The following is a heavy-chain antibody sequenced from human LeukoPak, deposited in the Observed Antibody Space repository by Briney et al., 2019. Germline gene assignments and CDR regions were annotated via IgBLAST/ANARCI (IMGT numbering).Heavy chain of an antibody. V-gene: IGHV4-59*01. CDR3: ARPQGVYNWNSRSFDY. D-gene: IGHD1-7*01. Sequence: SETLSLTCTVSGGSISSYYWSWIRQPPGKGLEWIGYIYYSGSTNYNPSLKSRVTISVDTSKNQFSLKLSSVTAADTAVYYCARPQGVYNWNSRSFDYWGQGTLVTVSS. J-gene: IGHJ4*02. CDR2: IYYSGST. CDR1: GGSISSYY.